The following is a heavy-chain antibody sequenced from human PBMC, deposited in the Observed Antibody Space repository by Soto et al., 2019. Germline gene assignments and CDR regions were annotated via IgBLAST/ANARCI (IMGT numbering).Heavy chain of an antibody. CDR2: TYWDGDK. CDR1: GFSLTTDGVG. V-gene: IGHV2-5*02. D-gene: IGHD2-15*01. Sequence: QITLKESGPTLMKPGQTLTLTCTFSGFSLTTDGVGVGWIRQSPGKALEWLARTYWDGDKRYTPSLKSRLTITTDTSKTQVVLMMSNMDPVDTGTYYCVRSVRGQGCSGGSCYYTDVWGKGTTVTVSS. J-gene: IGHJ6*03. CDR3: VRSVRGQGCSGGSCYYTDV.